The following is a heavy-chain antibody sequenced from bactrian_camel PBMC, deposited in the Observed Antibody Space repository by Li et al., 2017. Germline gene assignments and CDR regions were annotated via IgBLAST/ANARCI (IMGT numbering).Heavy chain of an antibody. V-gene: IGHV3S55*01. J-gene: IGHJ4*01. CDR3: WAARRTGGFCSANLDYWVSANVHY. CDR1: GLTFDDSE. Sequence: HVQLVESGGGSVQAGGSLRLSCTISGLTFDDSEMAWYRQAPGHECELVSSITRFGTAHYADAVQGRFTISQDNARSTLYLQMNSLNPEDTAMYYCWAARRTGGFCSANLDYWVSANVHYWGQGTQVTVS. D-gene: IGHD7*01. CDR2: ITRFGTA.